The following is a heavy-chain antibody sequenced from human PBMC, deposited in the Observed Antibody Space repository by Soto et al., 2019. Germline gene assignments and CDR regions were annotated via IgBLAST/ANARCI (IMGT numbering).Heavy chain of an antibody. CDR2: IGPERGAT. CDR3: GRGRSGQIVVFY. Sequence: ASVKVSCKASGYTFTGHYIHWVRQAPEQGPEWMGEIGPERGATSYAQKFQGRVTMTRDMSITTVYMELNNLSPDDTAVYYCGRGRSGQIVVFYWGQGTPVTVSS. J-gene: IGHJ4*02. V-gene: IGHV1-2*02. CDR1: GYTFTGHY. D-gene: IGHD5-12*01.